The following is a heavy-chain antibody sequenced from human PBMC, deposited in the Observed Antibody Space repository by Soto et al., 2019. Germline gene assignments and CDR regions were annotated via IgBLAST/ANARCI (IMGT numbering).Heavy chain of an antibody. D-gene: IGHD3-16*01. J-gene: IGHJ6*03. CDR3: AKPGGQYYYYYYMDV. CDR1: GFTFSRFA. CDR2: TSYDGSDK. Sequence: GGSLRLSCAASGFTFSRFAIHWVRQAPGKGLEWVALTSYDGSDKYYADSVKGRFAISRDNSQNTLYLQMNSLRAEDTAVYYCAKPGGQYYYYYYMDVWGKGTTVTVSS. V-gene: IGHV3-30*18.